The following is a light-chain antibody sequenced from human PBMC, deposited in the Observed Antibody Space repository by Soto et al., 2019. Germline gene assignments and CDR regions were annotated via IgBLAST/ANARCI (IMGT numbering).Light chain of an antibody. CDR1: QSIGSY. J-gene: IGKJ5*01. V-gene: IGKV3-11*01. CDR3: QQRSKWPPV. Sequence: EIVLTQSPATLSLSPGERATLSCRASQSIGSYLAWYQHKPGQAPRLLIYDASNRATGIPARFSGSGSGTDFTLTISSLDPEDFAVYYCQQRSKWPPVFDQGTRLDIK. CDR2: DAS.